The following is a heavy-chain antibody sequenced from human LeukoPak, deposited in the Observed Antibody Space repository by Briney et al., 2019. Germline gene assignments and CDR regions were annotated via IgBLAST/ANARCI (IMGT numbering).Heavy chain of an antibody. CDR3: ARAAGGRHYYFDY. V-gene: IGHV1-8*01. J-gene: IGHJ4*02. D-gene: IGHD3-16*01. Sequence: GASVKVSCKASGYTFTSYDINWVRQATRQGLEWVGWMNPNSGNTGYAQKFQGRVTMTRNTSISTAYMELSSLRSEDTAVYYCARAAGGRHYYFDYWGQGTLVTVSS. CDR2: MNPNSGNT. CDR1: GYTFTSYD.